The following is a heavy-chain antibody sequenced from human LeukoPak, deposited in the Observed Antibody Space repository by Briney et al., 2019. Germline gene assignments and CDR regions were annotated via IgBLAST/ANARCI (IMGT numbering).Heavy chain of an antibody. CDR2: VIPMFGTT. J-gene: IGHJ3*02. CDR3: ARLGGSGSYDEGDASDI. Sequence: ASVKVSCKASGDTFSNYAISWVRQAPGQGLEWMGGVIPMFGTTNYVQKLQGRVTMTTDTSTSTAYMELRSLRSDDTAVYYCARLGGSGSYDEGDASDIWGQGTMVTVSS. CDR1: GDTFSNYA. V-gene: IGHV1-69*05. D-gene: IGHD1-26*01.